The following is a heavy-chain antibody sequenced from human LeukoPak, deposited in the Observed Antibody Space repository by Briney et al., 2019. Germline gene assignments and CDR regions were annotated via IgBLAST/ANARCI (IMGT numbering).Heavy chain of an antibody. CDR3: ARDSSVPYGITD. V-gene: IGHV3-23*01. D-gene: IGHD4-17*01. J-gene: IGHJ4*02. CDR1: GFTFSKYA. CDR2: ISGSDGNT. Sequence: GGSLRLSCAASGFTFSKYAMSWVRQAPGKGLEWVSAISGSDGNTFYADSVKGRLTISRDNSKNTLSLQMNNLRAEDTALYYCARDSSVPYGITDWGQGTLATVSS.